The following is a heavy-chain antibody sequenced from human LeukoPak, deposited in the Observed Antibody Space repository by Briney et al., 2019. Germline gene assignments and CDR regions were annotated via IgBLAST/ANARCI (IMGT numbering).Heavy chain of an antibody. Sequence: GGSLRLSCAASGFTLRNYAMSWVRQAPGKGLEWVSSIGAGDKYTYYADSVKGRFTISRDNAKNSLYLQMNSLRAEDTAVYFCARDSWETTIDYWGQGTLVTVSS. CDR3: ARDSWETTIDY. J-gene: IGHJ4*02. D-gene: IGHD1-26*01. V-gene: IGHV3-21*01. CDR2: IGAGDKYT. CDR1: GFTLRNYA.